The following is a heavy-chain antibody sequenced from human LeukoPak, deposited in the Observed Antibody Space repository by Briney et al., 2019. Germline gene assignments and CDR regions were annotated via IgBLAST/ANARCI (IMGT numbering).Heavy chain of an antibody. CDR2: IFSGGST. V-gene: IGHV3-53*01. CDR3: ARTLPGSYSDC. Sequence: GGSLRLSCAASGFSVSSNYMSWVRQAPGKGLEWVSVIFSGGSTYYADSGKGRFTISRDDSKNTVYLQLNSLRAEDTAVYYCARTLPGSYSDCWGQGTLVAVS. CDR1: GFSVSSNY. D-gene: IGHD7-27*01. J-gene: IGHJ4*02.